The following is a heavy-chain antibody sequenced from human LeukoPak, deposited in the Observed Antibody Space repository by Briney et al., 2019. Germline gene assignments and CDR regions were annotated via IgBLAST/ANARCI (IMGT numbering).Heavy chain of an antibody. D-gene: IGHD6-19*01. J-gene: IGHJ4*02. Sequence: GESLKISCRGSGYIFTTYWITWVRQMPGKGREWMGRIDPSDSYTNYSPSFRGHVTISADKSIITAYLQWSSLKASDTAMYYCARSRGSGWYDYWGQGTLVAVSS. V-gene: IGHV5-10-1*01. CDR1: GYIFTTYW. CDR3: ARSRGSGWYDY. CDR2: IDPSDSYT.